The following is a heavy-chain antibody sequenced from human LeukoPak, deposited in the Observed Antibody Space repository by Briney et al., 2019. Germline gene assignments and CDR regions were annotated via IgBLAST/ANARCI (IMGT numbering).Heavy chain of an antibody. D-gene: IGHD1-26*01. Sequence: ASLKVSCKASGYTFTSYGISWGRPTPAQGLEWMGWIRAYNGNTNYAQKLQGRVTMTTDTSTSTAYMELRSLRSGDTAVYYCARGGAEGAADYWGQGTLVTVSS. V-gene: IGHV1-18*01. CDR2: IRAYNGNT. CDR3: ARGGAEGAADY. CDR1: GYTFTSYG. J-gene: IGHJ4*02.